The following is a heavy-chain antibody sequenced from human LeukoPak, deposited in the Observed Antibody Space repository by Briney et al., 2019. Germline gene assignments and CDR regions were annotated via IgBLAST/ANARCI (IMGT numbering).Heavy chain of an antibody. CDR2: FDPEDGET. D-gene: IGHD1-26*01. Sequence: ASVEVSCKVSGYTLTELSMHWVRQAPGKGLEWMGGFDPEDGETIYAQKFQGRVTMTEDTSTDTAYMELSSLRSEDTAVYYCATSYSGSYHNWFDPWGQGTLVTVSS. J-gene: IGHJ5*02. CDR1: GYTLTELS. V-gene: IGHV1-24*01. CDR3: ATSYSGSYHNWFDP.